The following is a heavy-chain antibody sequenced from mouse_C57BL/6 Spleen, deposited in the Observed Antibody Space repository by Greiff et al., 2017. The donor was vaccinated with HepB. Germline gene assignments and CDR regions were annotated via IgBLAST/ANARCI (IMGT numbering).Heavy chain of an antibody. CDR3: TTDYDKTN. D-gene: IGHD2-4*01. CDR1: GFNIKDDY. Sequence: EVQLQQSGAELVRPGASVKLSCTASGFNIKDDYMPWVKQRPEQGLEWIGWIDPENGDTEYASKFQGKATITADTSSNPAYLQLSSLTSEDTAVYYCTTDYDKTNWGQGTTLTVSS. CDR2: IDPENGDT. J-gene: IGHJ2*01. V-gene: IGHV14-4*01.